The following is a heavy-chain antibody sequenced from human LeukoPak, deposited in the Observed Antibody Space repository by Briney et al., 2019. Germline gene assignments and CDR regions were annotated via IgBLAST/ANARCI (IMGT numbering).Heavy chain of an antibody. V-gene: IGHV4-34*01. CDR1: GGSFSGYY. J-gene: IGHJ4*02. D-gene: IGHD3-10*01. CDR2: INHSGST. CDR3: ARVVRGSGSYYNVRGDYYFDY. Sequence: SETLSLTCAVYGGSFSGYYWSWIRQPPGKGLEWIGEINHSGSTNYNPSLKSRVTISVDTSKNQFSLKLSSVTAADTAVYYCARVVRGSGSYYNVRGDYYFDYWGQGTLVTVSS.